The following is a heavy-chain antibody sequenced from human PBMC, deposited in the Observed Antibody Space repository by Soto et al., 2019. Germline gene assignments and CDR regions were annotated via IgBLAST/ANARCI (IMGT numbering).Heavy chain of an antibody. J-gene: IGHJ5*02. V-gene: IGHV3-30*03. CDR3: ARRGPYDILTGYTWFDP. CDR2: ISYDGSNQ. CDR1: GFTFNIYG. Sequence: PGGSLRLSCAASGFTFNIYGMHWVRQSPDKGLEWVALISYDGSNQYYADSVKGRFTISRDNSKNTLFLQMNSLRADDTAVYYCARRGPYDILTGYTWFDPWGQGTLVTVSS. D-gene: IGHD3-9*01.